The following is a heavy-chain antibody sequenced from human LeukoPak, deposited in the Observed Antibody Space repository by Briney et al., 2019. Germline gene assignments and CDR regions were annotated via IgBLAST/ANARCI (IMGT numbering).Heavy chain of an antibody. V-gene: IGHV3-33*01. D-gene: IGHD5-18*01. CDR1: GFTFSSYG. CDR2: IWYDGSNK. J-gene: IGHJ3*02. CDR3: ATEYSYAFDI. Sequence: GRSLRLSCAASGFTFSSYGMHWVRQGPGKGLEWVAVIWYDGSNKYYADSVKGRFTISRDNSKNTLYLQMNSLRAEDTAVYYCATEYSYAFDIWGQGTMVTVSS.